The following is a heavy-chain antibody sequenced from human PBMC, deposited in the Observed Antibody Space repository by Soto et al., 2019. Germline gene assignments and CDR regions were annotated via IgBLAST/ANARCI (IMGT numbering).Heavy chain of an antibody. CDR1: GGSISSGGYY. D-gene: IGHD2-15*01. J-gene: IGHJ5*02. V-gene: IGHV4-31*03. CDR3: ARFATLPNWFDP. CDR2: IYYSGST. Sequence: TSETLSLTCTVSGGSISSGGYYWSWIRQHPGKGLEWIGYIYYSGSTYYNPSLKSRVTISVDTSKNQFSLKLSSVTAADTAVYYCARFATLPNWFDPWGQGTLVTVSS.